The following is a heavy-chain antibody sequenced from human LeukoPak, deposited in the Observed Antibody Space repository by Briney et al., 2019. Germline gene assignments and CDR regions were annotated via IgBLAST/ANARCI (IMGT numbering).Heavy chain of an antibody. J-gene: IGHJ5*02. CDR1: GFTFSSYS. Sequence: GGSLRLSCAASGFTFSSYSMNWVRQAPGKGLEWVSSISSSSSYIYYADSVKGRFTISRDNAKNSLYLQMNSLRAEDTAVYYCARDEETVVVPAAIGPWGQGTLVTVSS. CDR3: ARDEETVVVPAAIGP. D-gene: IGHD2-2*01. CDR2: ISSSSSYI. V-gene: IGHV3-21*01.